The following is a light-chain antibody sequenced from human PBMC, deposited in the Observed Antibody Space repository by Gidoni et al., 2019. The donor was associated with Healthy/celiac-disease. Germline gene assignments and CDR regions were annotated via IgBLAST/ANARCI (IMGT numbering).Light chain of an antibody. V-gene: IGKV3-15*01. CDR1: QSVSSN. CDR2: GAS. CDR3: QQYNNWPT. Sequence: EIVMTQSPATLSVSPGERATLSCRASQSVSSNLAWYQQKPGQAPRLLIYGASTRATGIPARFSGSGSGTEFTLTISSLPSEDFAVYSCQQYNNWPTFGQGTRLEIK. J-gene: IGKJ2*01.